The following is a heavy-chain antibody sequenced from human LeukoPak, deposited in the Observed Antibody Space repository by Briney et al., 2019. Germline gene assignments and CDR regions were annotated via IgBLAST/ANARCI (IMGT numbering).Heavy chain of an antibody. V-gene: IGHV3-48*03. CDR1: GFSFSTYE. Sequence: GGSLRLSCAASGFSFSTYEMNWVRQAPGKGLEWISYITDSGGAVHYADSVKGRFTISRDNAKSSLSLHMHSLRAEDTAVYYCTREDMTDALDIWGQGTLLTVSS. CDR2: ITDSGGAV. J-gene: IGHJ3*02. CDR3: TREDMTDALDI. D-gene: IGHD2-15*01.